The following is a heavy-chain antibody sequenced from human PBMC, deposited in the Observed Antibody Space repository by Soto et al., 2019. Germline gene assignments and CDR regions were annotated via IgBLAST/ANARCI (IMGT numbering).Heavy chain of an antibody. V-gene: IGHV4-61*01. J-gene: IGHJ4*02. Sequence: SETLSLTCTVSGGSVSSGSYYWSWIRQPPGKGLEWIGYIYYSGSTNYNPSLKGRVTIAVDTSKNQSSLKLSSVTAADTAVYYCARAPGGTLDYWGQGTLVTVSS. CDR2: IYYSGST. CDR3: ARAPGGTLDY. CDR1: GGSVSSGSYY. D-gene: IGHD1-1*01.